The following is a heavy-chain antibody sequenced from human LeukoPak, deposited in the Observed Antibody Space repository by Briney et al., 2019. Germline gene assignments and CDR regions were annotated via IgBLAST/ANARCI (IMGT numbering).Heavy chain of an antibody. Sequence: ASVKVSCKASGYTFTGYYMHWVRQAPGQGLEWMGWINPNSGGTNYAQKFQGRVTMTRDTSTSTAYMELSRLRSDDTAVYYCARANRRWLQLALLDYWGQGTLVTVSS. V-gene: IGHV1-2*02. J-gene: IGHJ4*02. CDR2: INPNSGGT. D-gene: IGHD5-24*01. CDR3: ARANRRWLQLALLDY. CDR1: GYTFTGYY.